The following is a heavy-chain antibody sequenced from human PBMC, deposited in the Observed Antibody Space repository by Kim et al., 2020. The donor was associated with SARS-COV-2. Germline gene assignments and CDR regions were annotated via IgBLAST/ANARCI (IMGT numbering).Heavy chain of an antibody. CDR1: GYSFTRYW. D-gene: IGHD3-10*01. CDR3: ARSLGGSGSYFNYYYYGMDV. CDR2: IYPGDSDT. J-gene: IGHJ6*02. Sequence: GESLKISCKGSGYSFTRYWIGWVRQMPGKGLEWMGIIYPGDSDTRYSPSFQGQVTISADKSISTAYLQWSSLKASDTAMYYCARSLGGSGSYFNYYYYGMDVWGQGTTVTVSS. V-gene: IGHV5-51*01.